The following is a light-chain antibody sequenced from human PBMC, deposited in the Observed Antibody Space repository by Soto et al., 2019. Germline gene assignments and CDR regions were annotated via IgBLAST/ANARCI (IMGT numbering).Light chain of an antibody. J-gene: IGKJ3*01. CDR3: QQYGSSQFT. CDR1: QSVSSSY. CDR2: GAS. Sequence: EIVLTQSPGTLSLSPGERATLSCRALQSVSSSYFAWYQQKPGHAPRLLIYGASSRATGITDRFSGSGSGTDFTLTISRLEPEEFAVYYCQQYGSSQFTFGPGTKVDIK. V-gene: IGKV3-20*01.